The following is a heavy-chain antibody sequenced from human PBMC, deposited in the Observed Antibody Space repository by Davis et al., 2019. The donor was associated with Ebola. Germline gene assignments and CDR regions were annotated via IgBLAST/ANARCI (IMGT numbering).Heavy chain of an antibody. Sequence: GESLKISCAASGFTFSSYAMSWVRQAPGKGLEWVSAISGSGGSTYYADSVKGRFTISRDNSKNTLYLQMNSLRAEDTAVYYCARAHARAQATTSVVGVYYYGLDVWGQGTTVTVSS. V-gene: IGHV3-23*01. D-gene: IGHD5-12*01. CDR1: GFTFSSYA. J-gene: IGHJ6*02. CDR2: ISGSGGST. CDR3: ARAHARAQATTSVVGVYYYGLDV.